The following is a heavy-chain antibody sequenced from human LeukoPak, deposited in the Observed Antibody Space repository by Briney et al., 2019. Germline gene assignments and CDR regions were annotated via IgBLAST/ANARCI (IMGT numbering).Heavy chain of an antibody. CDR1: GYSFTSYW. CDR3: ARRGCSSTSCYSTEDAFDI. D-gene: IGHD2-2*01. CDR2: IYPGDSDT. Sequence: GESLKISCKGSGYSFTSYWIGWVRQMPGKGLEWMGIIYPGDSDTRYSPSFQGQVTISADKSISTAYLQWSSLKASDTAMYYCARRGCSSTSCYSTEDAFDIWAKGQWSPSLQ. V-gene: IGHV5-51*01. J-gene: IGHJ3*02.